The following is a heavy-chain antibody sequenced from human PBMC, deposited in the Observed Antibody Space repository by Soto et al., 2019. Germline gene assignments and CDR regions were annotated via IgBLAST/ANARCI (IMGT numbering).Heavy chain of an antibody. CDR3: AREAPSYSSGWRSYDFDY. J-gene: IGHJ4*02. CDR1: GDSVSSNSAA. V-gene: IGHV6-1*01. CDR2: TYYRSKWYN. Sequence: SQTLSLTCAISGDSVSSNSAAWNWIRQSPSRGLEWLGRTYYRSKWYNDYAVSVKSRITINPDTSKNQFSLQLNSVTPEDTAVYYCAREAPSYSSGWRSYDFDYWGQGTLVTVSS. D-gene: IGHD6-19*01.